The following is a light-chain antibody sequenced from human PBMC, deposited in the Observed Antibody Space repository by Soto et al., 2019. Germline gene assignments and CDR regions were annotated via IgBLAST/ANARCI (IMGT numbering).Light chain of an antibody. V-gene: IGKV3-15*01. J-gene: IGKJ3*01. CDR3: QEYDNWPFT. Sequence: EIVMTQSPATLSVSPGEGATLSCRASQSVSSKLAWYQQKPGQAPTLLIYGASTRATGIPARFSGSESGTEFTLTISSLQSEDFAVYYCQEYDNWPFTYGPGTKVDIK. CDR1: QSVSSK. CDR2: GAS.